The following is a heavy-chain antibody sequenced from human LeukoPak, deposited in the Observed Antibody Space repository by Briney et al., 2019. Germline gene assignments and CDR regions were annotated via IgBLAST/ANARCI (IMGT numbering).Heavy chain of an antibody. D-gene: IGHD6-13*01. V-gene: IGHV4-4*07. CDR3: ARHSGPYGSSWFDY. CDR2: IYTSGST. Sequence: SETLSLTCTVSGGSISSYYWSWIRQPAGKGLEWIGRIYTSGSTYYNPSLKTRVTISVDTSKNQFSLKMSSVTAADTAAYYCARHSGPYGSSWFDYWGQGTLVTVSS. J-gene: IGHJ5*01. CDR1: GGSISSYY.